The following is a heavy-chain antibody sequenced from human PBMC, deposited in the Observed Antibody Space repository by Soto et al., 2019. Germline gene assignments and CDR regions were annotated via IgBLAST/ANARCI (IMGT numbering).Heavy chain of an antibody. J-gene: IGHJ6*02. CDR3: ARTSSSWYGYYYYGMDV. D-gene: IGHD6-13*01. Sequence: QVQLVQSGAEVKKPGSSVKVSCKASGGTFSSYAISWVRQVPGQGLEWMGGIIPIFGTANYAQKFQGRVTITADESTSTAYMELSSLRSEDTAVYYCARTSSSWYGYYYYGMDVWGQGTTVTVSS. V-gene: IGHV1-69*01. CDR1: GGTFSSYA. CDR2: IIPIFGTA.